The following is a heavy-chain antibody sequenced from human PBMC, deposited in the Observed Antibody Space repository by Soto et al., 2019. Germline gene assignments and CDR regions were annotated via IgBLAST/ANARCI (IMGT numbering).Heavy chain of an antibody. CDR1: GYTFTSYG. J-gene: IGHJ6*02. CDR3: ARGARVLWFGELCPYYYGMDV. D-gene: IGHD3-10*01. CDR2: ISAYNGNT. Sequence: QVQLVQSGAEVKKPGASVKVSCKASGYTFTSYGISWVRQAPGQGLEWMGWISAYNGNTNYAQKLQGRVTMTTDTSTSTAYMELRSLRSDDTAVYYCARGARVLWFGELCPYYYGMDVWGQGTTVTVSS. V-gene: IGHV1-18*01.